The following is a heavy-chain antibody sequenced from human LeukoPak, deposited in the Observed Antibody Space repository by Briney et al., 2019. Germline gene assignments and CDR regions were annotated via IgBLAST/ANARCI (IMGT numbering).Heavy chain of an antibody. CDR1: GYTFTGYY. V-gene: IGHV1-2*06. CDR2: INPNSGGT. Sequence: ASVKVSCKASGYTFTGYYMHWVRQAPGQGLEWMGRINPNSGGTNYARKFQGRVTMTRDTSISTAYMELSRLRSDDTAVYYCARGASEYYYYYYGMDVWGQGTTVTVSS. J-gene: IGHJ6*02. CDR3: ARGASEYYYYYYGMDV.